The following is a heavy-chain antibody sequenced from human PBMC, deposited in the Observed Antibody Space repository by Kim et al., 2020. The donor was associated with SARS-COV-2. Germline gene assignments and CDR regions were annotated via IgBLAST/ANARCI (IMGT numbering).Heavy chain of an antibody. CDR1: GGTFSSYA. V-gene: IGHV1-69*13. CDR2: IIPIFGTA. J-gene: IGHJ6*02. D-gene: IGHD3-9*01. Sequence: SVKVSCKASGGTFSSYAISWVRQAPGQGLEWMGGIIPIFGTANYAQKFQGRVTITADESTSTAYMELSSLRSEDTAVYYCARGGEYYDILTGYPQVYYYGMDVWGQGTTVTVSS. CDR3: ARGGEYYDILTGYPQVYYYGMDV.